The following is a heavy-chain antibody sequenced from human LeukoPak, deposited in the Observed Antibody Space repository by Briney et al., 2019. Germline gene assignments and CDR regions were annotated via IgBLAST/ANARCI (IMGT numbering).Heavy chain of an antibody. CDR3: ARGAPGSYCSGGSCPYFDY. J-gene: IGHJ4*02. V-gene: IGHV1-8*01. D-gene: IGHD2-15*01. CDR2: VNPNSGHT. CDR1: GYTFTSYD. Sequence: ASVKVSCKASGYTFTSYDINWVRQATGQGLAWMGLVNPNSGHTGYAQKFQGRVTMTRNTSISTAYMELSSLRSEDTAVYYCARGAPGSYCSGGSCPYFDYWGQGTLVSVSS.